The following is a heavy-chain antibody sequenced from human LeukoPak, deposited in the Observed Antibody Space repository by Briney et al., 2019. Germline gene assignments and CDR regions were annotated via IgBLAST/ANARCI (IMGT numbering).Heavy chain of an antibody. J-gene: IGHJ4*02. CDR3: AREYLVGATFGY. CDR1: GYTFTSYY. Sequence: ASVTVSCKASGYTFTSYYMHWVRQAPGQGLEWMGRIIPILGIANYAQKFQGRVTITADKSTSTAYMELSSLRSEDTAVYYCAREYLVGATFGYWGQGTLVTVSS. V-gene: IGHV1-69*04. D-gene: IGHD1-26*01. CDR2: IIPILGIA.